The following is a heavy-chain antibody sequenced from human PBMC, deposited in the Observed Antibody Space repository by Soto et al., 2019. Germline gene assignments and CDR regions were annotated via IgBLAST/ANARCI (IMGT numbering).Heavy chain of an antibody. Sequence: NPSETLSLTCTVSGGSISSYYWSWIRQPPGKGLEWIGYIYYSGSTNYNPSLKSRVTISVDTSKNQFSLKLSSVTAVDTAVYYCARGMVRWALYYYYYMDVWGKGTTVTVSS. D-gene: IGHD3-10*01. V-gene: IGHV4-59*01. CDR3: ARGMVRWALYYYYYMDV. CDR1: GGSISSYY. J-gene: IGHJ6*03. CDR2: IYYSGST.